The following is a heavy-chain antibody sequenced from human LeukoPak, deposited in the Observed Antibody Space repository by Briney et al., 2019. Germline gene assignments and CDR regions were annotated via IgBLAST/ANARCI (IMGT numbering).Heavy chain of an antibody. V-gene: IGHV3-9*03. CDR1: GFTFDDYA. CDR3: AKDISSSWYENAFDI. J-gene: IGHJ3*02. D-gene: IGHD6-13*01. Sequence: GRSLRLSCAASGFTFDDYAMHWVRQAPGKGQEWVSGISWNSGSIGYADSVKGRFTISRDNAKNSLYLQMNSLRAEDMALYYCAKDISSSWYENAFDIWGQGTMVTVSS. CDR2: ISWNSGSI.